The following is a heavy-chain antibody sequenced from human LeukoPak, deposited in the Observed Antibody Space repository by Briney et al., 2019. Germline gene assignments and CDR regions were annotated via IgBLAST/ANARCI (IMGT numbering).Heavy chain of an antibody. J-gene: IGHJ4*02. Sequence: GGSLRLSCAASGFTFSSYAMHWVRQAPGKGLEWVAVISYDGSNKYYADSVKGRFTVSRDNSKNTLYLQMNSLRAEDTAVYYCAKDGGLWVSAHWGDSWGRGTLVTVSS. CDR2: ISYDGSNK. D-gene: IGHD7-27*01. CDR3: AKDGGLWVSAHWGDS. V-gene: IGHV3-30-3*01. CDR1: GFTFSSYA.